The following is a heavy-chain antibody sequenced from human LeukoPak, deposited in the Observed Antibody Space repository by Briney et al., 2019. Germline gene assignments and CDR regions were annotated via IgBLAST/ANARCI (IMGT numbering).Heavy chain of an antibody. D-gene: IGHD2-2*01. CDR3: ARTPGDVVVPAAI. Sequence: GRSLRLSCAASGFNFNTYGMHWVRQAPGKGLEWVSSISSSSYIYYADSVKGRFTISRDNAKNSLYLQMNSLRAEDTAVYYCARTPGDVVVPAAIWGQGTLVTVSS. V-gene: IGHV3-21*01. CDR2: ISSSSYI. CDR1: GFNFNTYG. J-gene: IGHJ4*02.